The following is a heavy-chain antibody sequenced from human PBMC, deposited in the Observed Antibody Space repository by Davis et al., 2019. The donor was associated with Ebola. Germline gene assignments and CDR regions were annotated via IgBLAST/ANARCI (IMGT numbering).Heavy chain of an antibody. D-gene: IGHD6-6*01. CDR2: ISGSGSAI. V-gene: IGHV3-48*01. Sequence: GGSLRLSCAASGFDFTFYGMNWVRQAPGKGLEWLAQISGSGSAINYADSVKGRFTISRDNDKSSLFLNMNNLRAEDTAVYFCARDIRYSTSSGFDYWGQGTLVTVSS. CDR3: ARDIRYSTSSGFDY. J-gene: IGHJ4*02. CDR1: GFDFTFYG.